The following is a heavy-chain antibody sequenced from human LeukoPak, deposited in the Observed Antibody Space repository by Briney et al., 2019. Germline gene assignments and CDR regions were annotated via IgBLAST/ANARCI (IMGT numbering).Heavy chain of an antibody. J-gene: IGHJ6*03. D-gene: IGHD7-27*01. V-gene: IGHV4-61*02. Sequence: SETLSLTCTVSGGSISSGSYYWSWIRQPAGKGLEWIGRIYTSGSTNYNPSLKSRVTISVDTTKNQFSLKLSSVTAADTAVYYCAIQTGGYYYYYMDVWGKGTTVTISS. CDR1: GGSISSGSYY. CDR3: AIQTGGYYYYYMDV. CDR2: IYTSGST.